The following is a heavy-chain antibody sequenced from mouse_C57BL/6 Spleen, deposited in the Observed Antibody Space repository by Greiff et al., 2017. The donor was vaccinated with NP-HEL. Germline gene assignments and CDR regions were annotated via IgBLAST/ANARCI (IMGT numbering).Heavy chain of an antibody. J-gene: IGHJ2*01. CDR1: GYTFTSYW. Sequence: VQLQQPGAELVKPGASVKLSCKASGYTFTSYWMQWVKQRPGQGLEWIGEIDPSDSYTNYNQKFKGKATLTVDTSSSTAYMQLSSVTSEDSAVYYCALRGYYGSSYYFDYWGQGTTLTVSS. D-gene: IGHD1-1*01. V-gene: IGHV1-50*01. CDR2: IDPSDSYT. CDR3: ALRGYYGSSYYFDY.